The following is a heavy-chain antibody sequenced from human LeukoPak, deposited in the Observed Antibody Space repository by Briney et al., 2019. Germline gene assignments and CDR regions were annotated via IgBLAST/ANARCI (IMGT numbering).Heavy chain of an antibody. CDR1: GGSFSGYY. CDR3: ARGPAPRFDP. CDR2: INHSGST. Sequence: SETLSLTCAVYGGSFSGYYWSWIRQPPGKELEWIGEINHSGSTNYNPSLKSRVTISVDTSKNQFSLKLSSVTAADTAVYYCARGPAPRFDPWGQGTLVTVSS. D-gene: IGHD2-2*01. J-gene: IGHJ5*02. V-gene: IGHV4-34*01.